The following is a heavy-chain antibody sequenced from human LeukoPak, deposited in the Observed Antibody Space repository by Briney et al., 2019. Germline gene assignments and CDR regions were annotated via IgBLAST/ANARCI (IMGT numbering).Heavy chain of an antibody. CDR3: ATTYYYDSSGYDYYFDY. J-gene: IGHJ4*02. D-gene: IGHD3-22*01. CDR2: IIPIFGTA. CDR1: GGTFSSYA. Sequence: SVKVSCKASGGTFSSYAISWVRQAPGQGLEWMGGIIPIFGTANNAQKFQGRVTITADESTSTAYMELSSLRSADTAVYYCATTYYYDSSGYDYYFDYWGQGTLVTVSS. V-gene: IGHV1-69*13.